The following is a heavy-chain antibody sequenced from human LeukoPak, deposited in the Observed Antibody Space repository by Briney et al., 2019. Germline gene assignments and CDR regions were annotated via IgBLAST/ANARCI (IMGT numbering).Heavy chain of an antibody. V-gene: IGHV1-2*02. CDR1: GYTFTDYY. J-gene: IGHJ4*02. D-gene: IGHD6-19*01. Sequence: ASVKVSCKSSGYTFTDYYMHWVRQAPGQGLEWMGWINPNGGGTNYAQSFQGRVTMTRDTSIGTACMELSSLISDDTAIYYCARENNSGWYRKAAFDYWGQGTLVTVTS. CDR3: ARENNSGWYRKAAFDY. CDR2: INPNGGGT.